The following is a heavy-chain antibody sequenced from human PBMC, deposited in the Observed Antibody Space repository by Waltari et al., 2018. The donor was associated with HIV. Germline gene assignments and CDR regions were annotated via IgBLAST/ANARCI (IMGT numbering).Heavy chain of an antibody. CDR1: GFTFSSFA. CDR2: SNSGATT. Sequence: CAASGFTFSSFAVSWVRQAPGKGLEWVSSNSGATTHYADSVKGRFTISRDNSNNTLYLQMNSLRAEDTAVYYCAKREDGYNAFDYWGQGTLVTVSS. CDR3: AKREDGYNAFDY. D-gene: IGHD5-12*01. V-gene: IGHV3-23*01. J-gene: IGHJ4*02.